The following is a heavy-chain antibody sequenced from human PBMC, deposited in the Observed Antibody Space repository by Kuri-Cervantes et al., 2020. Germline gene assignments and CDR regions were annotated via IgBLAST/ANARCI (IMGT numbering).Heavy chain of an antibody. CDR3: ARDYYGSGNLAGMDV. CDR1: GFTFSSYG. V-gene: IGHV3-30*03. D-gene: IGHD3-10*01. J-gene: IGHJ6*02. CDR2: ISYDGSNK. Sequence: GGSLRLSCAASGFTFSSYGMHWVRQAPGKGLEWVAVISYDGSNKNYADSVKGRFTISRDNSKNTLSLQMNSLRVEDTAVYYCARDYYGSGNLAGMDVWGQGTTVTVSS.